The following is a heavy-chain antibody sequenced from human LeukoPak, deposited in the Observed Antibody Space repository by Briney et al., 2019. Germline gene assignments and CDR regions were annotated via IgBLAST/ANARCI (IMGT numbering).Heavy chain of an antibody. V-gene: IGHV3-48*04. Sequence: GGSLRLSCTASGFPFGIYSMNWVRQAPGKGPEWVSYITSSSSTLYYADSVRGRFTISRDNARNSLYLQMNGLRVEDTAVYYCARDSASPPVTFDYWGLGTLVTVSS. CDR3: ARDSASPPVTFDY. CDR2: ITSSSSTL. J-gene: IGHJ4*02. D-gene: IGHD4-17*01. CDR1: GFPFGIYS.